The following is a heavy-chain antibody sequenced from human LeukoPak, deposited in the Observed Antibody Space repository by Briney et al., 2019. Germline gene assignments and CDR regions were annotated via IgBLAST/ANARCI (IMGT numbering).Heavy chain of an antibody. CDR3: VRMRKGGRNYFDY. D-gene: IGHD3-16*01. J-gene: IGHJ4*02. CDR2: IYPGDSDT. CDR1: GYRFSSYW. Sequence: AESLKISCKGSGYRFSSYWIGWVRHMPGKGLEWMGIIYPGDSDTRYSPSFQGQVTISADKTISTAYLQWGSLKASGTAMYYCVRMRKGGRNYFDYWGQGTLVTVSS. V-gene: IGHV5-51*01.